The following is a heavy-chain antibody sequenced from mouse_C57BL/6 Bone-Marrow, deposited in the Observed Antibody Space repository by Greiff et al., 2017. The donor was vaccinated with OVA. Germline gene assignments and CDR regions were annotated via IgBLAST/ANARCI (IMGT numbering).Heavy chain of an antibody. CDR1: GYTFTSYR. J-gene: IGHJ1*03. D-gene: IGHD2-1*01. Sequence: VQLQQPGAELVMPGASVKLSCKASGYTFTSYRMHWVKQRPGQGLEWIGEIDPSDSYTNYNQKFKGKSTLTVDKSSSTAYMQLSSLTSEDSAVYYCAIYYKGYFDVWGTGTTVTVSS. CDR2: IDPSDSYT. CDR3: AIYYKGYFDV. V-gene: IGHV1-69*01.